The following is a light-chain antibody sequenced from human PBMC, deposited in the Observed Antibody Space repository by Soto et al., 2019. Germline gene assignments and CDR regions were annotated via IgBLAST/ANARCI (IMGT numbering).Light chain of an antibody. V-gene: IGLV1-40*01. CDR2: GNS. J-gene: IGLJ1*01. CDR3: QSYDSSLSAPYV. CDR1: SSNIGAGYD. Sequence: QSVLTQPPSVSLAPGQRVTISCTGSSSNIGAGYDVHWYQQLPGTAPKLLIYGNSNRPSGVPDRFSGSKSGTSASLAITGLQAEDEADYYCQSYDSSLSAPYVFGTGTKVTVL.